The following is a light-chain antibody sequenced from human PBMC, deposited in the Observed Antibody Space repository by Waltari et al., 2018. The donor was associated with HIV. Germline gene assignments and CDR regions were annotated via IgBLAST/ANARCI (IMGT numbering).Light chain of an antibody. CDR3: MQGSFWPPYT. CDR1: QSLVYSDGNTY. V-gene: IGKV2-30*01. CDR2: KVS. Sequence: DVVLTQSPLSLSVTHGQPASISCKSSQSLVYSDGNTYLNWFHQRPGRSPRRLIYKVSERDSGVPDRFSGSGTGTDFTLKISSVEADDVGVYYCMQGSFWPPYTFGQGTKLEIK. J-gene: IGKJ2*01.